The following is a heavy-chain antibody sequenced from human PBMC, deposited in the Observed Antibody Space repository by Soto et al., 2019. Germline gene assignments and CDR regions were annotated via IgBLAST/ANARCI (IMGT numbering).Heavy chain of an antibody. CDR1: GFTFSSYS. V-gene: IGHV3-21*01. CDR3: ARESATAVKSTRPDY. D-gene: IGHD2-2*01. J-gene: IGHJ4*02. Sequence: EVQLVESGGGLVKPGGSLRLSCAASGFTFSSYSMNWVRQAPWKGLEWVSSISSSSSYIYYADSVKGRFTISRDNAKNSLYLQMNSLRAEDTAVYYCARESATAVKSTRPDYWGQGTLVTVSS. CDR2: ISSSSSYI.